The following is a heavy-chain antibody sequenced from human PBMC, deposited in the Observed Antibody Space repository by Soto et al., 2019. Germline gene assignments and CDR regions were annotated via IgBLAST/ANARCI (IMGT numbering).Heavy chain of an antibody. CDR3: ARETPSFDS. V-gene: IGHV3-48*02. CDR2: IRTISSAI. CDR1: GFTFSDYP. J-gene: IGHJ4*02. D-gene: IGHD2-15*01. Sequence: RGGSLRLSCAASGFTFSDYPMNWVRQAPGKGLEWVSSIRTISSAIYFADSVRGRFTISRDNARNSLYLQMTSLRDEDTAVYYCARETPSFDSWGQGTLGTSPQ.